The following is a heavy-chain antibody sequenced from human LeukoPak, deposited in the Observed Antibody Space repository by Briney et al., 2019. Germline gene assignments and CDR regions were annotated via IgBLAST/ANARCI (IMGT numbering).Heavy chain of an antibody. CDR1: GFTFRSYA. J-gene: IGHJ5*02. V-gene: IGHV3-64*01. Sequence: PGGSLRLSCAASGFTFRSYAMYWVRQAPGKGLEYVSAISSNGDNTYYASSVKGRFTTSRDNSKNTLYLQMGSLRAEDMAVYYCARDGVGAYNWFHPWGQGTLVTVSS. CDR3: ARDGVGAYNWFHP. D-gene: IGHD1-26*01. CDR2: ISSNGDNT.